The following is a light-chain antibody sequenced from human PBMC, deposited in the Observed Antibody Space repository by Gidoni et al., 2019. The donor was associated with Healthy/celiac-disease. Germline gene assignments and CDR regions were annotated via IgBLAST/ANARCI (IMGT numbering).Light chain of an antibody. CDR3: SSYTSSSTLNVV. V-gene: IGLV2-14*01. J-gene: IGLJ2*01. CDR1: SSDVGGYNY. Sequence: QSALTQPAPVSGSSGQSITISCTGTSSDVGGYNYVSWYQQHPGKAPKLMICEVSTRPSGVSNSFSGSKSGNTASLTISGLQAEDEADYDCSSYTSSSTLNVVFGGGTKLTGL. CDR2: EVS.